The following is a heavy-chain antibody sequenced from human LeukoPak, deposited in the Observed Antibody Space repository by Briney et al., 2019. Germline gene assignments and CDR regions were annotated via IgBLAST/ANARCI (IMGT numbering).Heavy chain of an antibody. Sequence: GGSLRLSCAASGFSFSNAWMSWVRQAPGKGLEWVGHIKSRTDGGTTDYAAPVKGRFIISRDDSKNTLYLQMNSLKTEDTAVYYCTTDRSYGYFDYWGQGTLVTVSS. V-gene: IGHV3-15*01. D-gene: IGHD5-18*01. CDR1: GFSFSNAW. CDR3: TTDRSYGYFDY. J-gene: IGHJ4*02. CDR2: IKSRTDGGTT.